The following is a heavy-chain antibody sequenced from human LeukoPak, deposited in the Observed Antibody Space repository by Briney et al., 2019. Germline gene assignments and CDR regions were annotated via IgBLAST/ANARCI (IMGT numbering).Heavy chain of an antibody. V-gene: IGHV4-59*01. CDR2: IYYSGST. CDR3: AREAYDSSGYYSDY. CDR1: GGSISSYY. Sequence: PSETLSLTCTVSGGSISSYYWSWIRQPPGKGLEWIGYIYYSGSTNHNPSLKSRVTISVDTSKNQFSLKLSPVTAADTAVYYCAREAYDSSGYYSDYWGQGTLVTVSS. J-gene: IGHJ4*02. D-gene: IGHD3-22*01.